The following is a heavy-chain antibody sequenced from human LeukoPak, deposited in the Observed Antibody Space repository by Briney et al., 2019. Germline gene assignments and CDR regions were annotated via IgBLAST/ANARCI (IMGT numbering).Heavy chain of an antibody. CDR2: IYPSGSA. CDR3: ARDYNNWYFDL. D-gene: IGHD5-24*01. Sequence: SETLSLTCDVCGDSISSYYWSWIRQPAGKGLEWLGRIYPSGSANYNPSLKSRGTMSVDTSKNQFSLRLSSVTAADTAVYFCARDYNNWYFDLWGRGTLVTVSS. J-gene: IGHJ2*01. CDR1: GDSISSYY. V-gene: IGHV4-4*07.